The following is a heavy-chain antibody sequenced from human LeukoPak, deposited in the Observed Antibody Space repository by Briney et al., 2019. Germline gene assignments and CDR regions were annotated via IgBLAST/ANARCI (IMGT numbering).Heavy chain of an antibody. V-gene: IGHV4-59*08. CDR1: GGSISSYY. CDR3: ARGARAGYNLEPLDN. CDR2: IYNSGST. D-gene: IGHD5-24*01. Sequence: SETLSRTCTVSGGSISSYYWSWIRRPPGKGQEWIGYIYNSGSTKYNPSLKSRVTISVDTSKNQISLKLSSVTAADTAVYYCARGARAGYNLEPLDNWGQGTLVTVSS. J-gene: IGHJ4*02.